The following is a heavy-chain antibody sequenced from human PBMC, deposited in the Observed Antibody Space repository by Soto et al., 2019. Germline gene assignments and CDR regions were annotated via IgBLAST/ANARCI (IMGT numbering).Heavy chain of an antibody. CDR1: GGSISSGDYY. CDR3: ARDKGTGTSNWFDP. V-gene: IGHV4-30-4*01. D-gene: IGHD1-7*01. CDR2: IYYSGST. Sequence: SETLSLTCTVSGGSISSGDYYWSWIRQPPGKGLEWIGYIYYSGSTYYNPSLKSRVTISVDTSKNQFSLKLSSVTAADTAVYYCARDKGTGTSNWFDPWRQGTLVTVSS. J-gene: IGHJ5*02.